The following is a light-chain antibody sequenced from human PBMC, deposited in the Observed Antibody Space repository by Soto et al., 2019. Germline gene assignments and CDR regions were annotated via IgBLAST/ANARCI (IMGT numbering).Light chain of an antibody. Sequence: QSVLTQSPSASASLGASVKLTCTLSSGHSSYAIAWHQQQPEKGPRYLMKLNSDGSHSKGDGIPDRFSGSSSRAERYLIISSLQSEDEADYYCQTWGTGIHVFGTGTKLTVL. V-gene: IGLV4-69*01. J-gene: IGLJ1*01. CDR2: LNSDGSH. CDR3: QTWGTGIHV. CDR1: SGHSSYA.